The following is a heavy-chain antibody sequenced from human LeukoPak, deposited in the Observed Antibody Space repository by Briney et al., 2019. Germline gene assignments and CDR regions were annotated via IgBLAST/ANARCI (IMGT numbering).Heavy chain of an antibody. CDR2: IYHSGST. CDR3: ARVPAVAGTYGMDV. D-gene: IGHD6-19*01. V-gene: IGHV4-4*02. CDR1: GGSISGSNW. J-gene: IGHJ6*04. Sequence: PSETLSLTCAVSGGSISGSNWWSWVRQPPGQGLGWIGEIYHSGSTNYNPSLKSRVTISVDKSKNQFSLKLSSVTAADTAVYYCARVPAVAGTYGMDVWGKGTTVTVSS.